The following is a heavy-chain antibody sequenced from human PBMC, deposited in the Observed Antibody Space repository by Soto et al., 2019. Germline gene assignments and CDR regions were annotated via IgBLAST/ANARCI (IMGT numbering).Heavy chain of an antibody. J-gene: IGHJ4*02. Sequence: QVQLVQSGGEVKKPGASVKVSCQASGYIFTSYGISWVRQAPGQGLEWLGWIRPDSGNTDYAQKFQDRVTMTTDTSTSTVFMELRRLSYVYTALYRYARDRSPQYYWGQGTLVTVSS. CDR3: ARDRSPQYY. CDR1: GYIFTSYG. V-gene: IGHV1-18*01. CDR2: IRPDSGNT.